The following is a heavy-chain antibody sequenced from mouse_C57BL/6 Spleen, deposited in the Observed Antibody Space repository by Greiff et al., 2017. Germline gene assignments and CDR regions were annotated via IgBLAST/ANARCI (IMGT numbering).Heavy chain of an antibody. CDR2: ISSGGSYT. CDR1: GFTFSSYG. D-gene: IGHD1-1*01. J-gene: IGHJ2*01. Sequence: EVHLVESGGDLVKPGGSLKLSCAASGFTFSSYGMSWVRQTPDKRLEWVATISSGGSYTYYPDSVKGRFTISRDNAKNTLYLQMSSLKSEDTAMYYCARHDYYGSSSYFDYWGQGTTLTVSS. CDR3: ARHDYYGSSSYFDY. V-gene: IGHV5-6*01.